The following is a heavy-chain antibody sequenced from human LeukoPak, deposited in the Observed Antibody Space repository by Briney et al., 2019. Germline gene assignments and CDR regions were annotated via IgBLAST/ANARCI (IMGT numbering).Heavy chain of an antibody. CDR1: EFIFSDYW. CDR2: ISAGGDRT. D-gene: IGHD1-26*01. V-gene: IGHV3-23*01. Sequence: GGSLRLSCVASEFIFSDYWMSWVRQAPGKGLEWVSGISAGGDRTYYADSVKGRFTISRDNSKNTLYLQMNSLRAEDTAEYYCARSTVGTSCCTAVDYWGQGTLVTVSS. J-gene: IGHJ4*02. CDR3: ARSTVGTSCCTAVDY.